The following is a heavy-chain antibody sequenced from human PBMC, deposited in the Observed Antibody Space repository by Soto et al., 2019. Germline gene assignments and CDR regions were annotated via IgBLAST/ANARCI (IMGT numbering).Heavy chain of an antibody. CDR2: ISGSGGST. V-gene: IGHV3-23*01. CDR1: GFTFGSYA. CDR3: AKGGYCSGGSCYFYYFDY. D-gene: IGHD2-15*01. J-gene: IGHJ4*02. Sequence: GGSLRLSCAASGFTFGSYAMSWVRQAPGKGLEWVSAISGSGGSTYYADSVKGRFTISRDNSKNTLYLQMNSLRAEDTAVYYCAKGGYCSGGSCYFYYFDYWGQGTLVTVSS.